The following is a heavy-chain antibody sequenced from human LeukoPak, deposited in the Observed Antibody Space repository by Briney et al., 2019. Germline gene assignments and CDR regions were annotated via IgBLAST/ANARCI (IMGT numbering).Heavy chain of an antibody. CDR3: ASYCSSTSCYDY. D-gene: IGHD2-2*01. CDR2: IWYDGSNK. CDR1: GFTFSSYG. V-gene: IGHV3-33*01. J-gene: IGHJ4*02. Sequence: GRSLRLSGAASGFTFSSYGMHWVRQAPGKGLEWVAVIWYDGSNKYYADSVKGRFTISRDNSKNTLYLQMNSLRAEDTAVYYCASYCSSTSCYDYWGQGTLVTVSS.